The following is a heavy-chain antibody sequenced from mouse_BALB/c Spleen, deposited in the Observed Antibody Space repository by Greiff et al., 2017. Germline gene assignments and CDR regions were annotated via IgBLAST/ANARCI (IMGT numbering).Heavy chain of an antibody. Sequence: EVMLVESGGGLVQPGGSRKLSCAASGFTFSSFGMHWVRQAPEKGLEWVAYISSGSSTIYYADTVKGRFTISRDNPKNTLFLQMTSLRSEDTAMYYCARITTVVATRAMDYWGQGTSVTVSS. J-gene: IGHJ4*01. V-gene: IGHV5-17*02. CDR1: GFTFSSFG. CDR3: ARITTVVATRAMDY. CDR2: ISSGSSTI. D-gene: IGHD1-1*01.